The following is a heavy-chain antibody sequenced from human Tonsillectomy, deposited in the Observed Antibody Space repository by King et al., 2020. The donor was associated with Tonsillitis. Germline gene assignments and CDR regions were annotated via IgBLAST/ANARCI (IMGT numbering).Heavy chain of an antibody. V-gene: IGHV4-59*02. CDR1: GGSVSTYY. CDR3: ARGGTTVRTWGDNYYYYYMDV. Sequence: VQLQESGPGLVRPSETLSLTCAVSGGSVSTYYWSWIRQPPGKGLEWIGFIYYSGTTNYNPSLKSRVTISVDTSKNQFSLKLSSVTAADTAVYYCARGGTTVRTWGDNYYYYYMDVWGNGTTVTVSS. CDR2: IYYSGTT. J-gene: IGHJ6*03. D-gene: IGHD4-17*01.